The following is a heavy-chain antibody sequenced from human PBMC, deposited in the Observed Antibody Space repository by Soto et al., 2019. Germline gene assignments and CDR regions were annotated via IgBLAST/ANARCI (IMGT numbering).Heavy chain of an antibody. CDR1: GFTFSSYA. D-gene: IGHD2-8*01. CDR3: AKVIVLMVYAGRGWFDP. V-gene: IGHV3-64*02. Sequence: EVQLVESGEGLVQPGGSLRLSCAASGFTFSSYAMHWVRQAPGKGLEYVSAISSNGGSTYYADSVKGRFTISRDNSKNTLYLQMGSLRAEDMAVYYCAKVIVLMVYAGRGWFDPWGQGTLVTVSS. J-gene: IGHJ5*02. CDR2: ISSNGGST.